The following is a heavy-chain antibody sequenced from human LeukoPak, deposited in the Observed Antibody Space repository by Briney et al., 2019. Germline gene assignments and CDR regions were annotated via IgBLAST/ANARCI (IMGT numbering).Heavy chain of an antibody. D-gene: IGHD2-2*01. CDR2: ISGSGGST. Sequence: GCSLRLSCAASGFTFRSYAMRRVRQDPGTGLEWVSTISGSGGSTYYADSVKGRFTVSRDNSKNTLYLQMSSLRAEDTSVYYCAKGRCSSTSCFVDYWGQGTLVTVSS. CDR1: GFTFRSYA. V-gene: IGHV3-23*01. J-gene: IGHJ4*02. CDR3: AKGRCSSTSCFVDY.